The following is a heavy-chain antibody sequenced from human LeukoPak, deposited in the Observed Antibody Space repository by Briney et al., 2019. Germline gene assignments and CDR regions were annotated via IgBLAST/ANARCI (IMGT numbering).Heavy chain of an antibody. Sequence: ASVKVSCKASGYTFTGYYIHWVRQAPGQGLEWMGWINPNSGGTNYVQKFQGRVTMTRDTSISTGYMELSSLRSDDTAVYYCARAVHSDILGIAARPVDYWGQGTLVTVSS. CDR2: INPNSGGT. J-gene: IGHJ4*02. D-gene: IGHD6-6*01. CDR3: ARAVHSDILGIAARPVDY. CDR1: GYTFTGYY. V-gene: IGHV1-2*02.